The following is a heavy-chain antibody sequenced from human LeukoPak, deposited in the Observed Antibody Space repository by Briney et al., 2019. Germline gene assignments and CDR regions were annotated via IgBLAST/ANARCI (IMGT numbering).Heavy chain of an antibody. Sequence: GGSLRLSCAASGFTFSSYAMSWVRQAPGKGLEWVSTISGSDTNTYYADSVKGRFTISRDNSKNTLYLQMNSLRAEDTAVYYCAGNPGGWDYFDYWGQGTLVTVSS. D-gene: IGHD3-10*01. CDR1: GFTFSSYA. V-gene: IGHV3-23*01. CDR3: AGNPGGWDYFDY. CDR2: ISGSDTNT. J-gene: IGHJ4*02.